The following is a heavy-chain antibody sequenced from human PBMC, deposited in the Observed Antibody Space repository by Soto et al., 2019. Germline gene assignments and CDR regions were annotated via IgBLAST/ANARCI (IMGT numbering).Heavy chain of an antibody. CDR3: ARDREWVVVVPAASYYGMDV. V-gene: IGHV1-69*13. CDR1: GGTFSSYA. CDR2: IIPIFGTA. J-gene: IGHJ6*02. D-gene: IGHD2-2*01. Sequence: GASVKVSCKASGGTFSSYAISRVRQAPGQGLEWMGGIIPIFGTANYAQKFQGRVTITADESTSTAYMELSSLRSEDTAVYYCARDREWVVVVPAASYYGMDVWGQGTTVTVSS.